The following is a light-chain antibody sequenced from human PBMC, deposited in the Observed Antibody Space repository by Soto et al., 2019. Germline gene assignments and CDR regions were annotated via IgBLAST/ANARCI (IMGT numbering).Light chain of an antibody. CDR1: SSDVGGYNY. J-gene: IGLJ1*01. CDR3: CSYAGSYTYV. Sequence: QSALTQPASVSGSPGQSITISCTGTSSDVGGYNYVSWYQLYPGKAPKVMIYDVSKRPSGVPDRFSGSKSGNTASLTISGLQAEDEADYYCCSYAGSYTYVFGTGTKLTVL. CDR2: DVS. V-gene: IGLV2-11*01.